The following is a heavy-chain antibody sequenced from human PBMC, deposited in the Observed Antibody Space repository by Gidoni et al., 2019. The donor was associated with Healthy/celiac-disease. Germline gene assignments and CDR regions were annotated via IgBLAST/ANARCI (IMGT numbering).Heavy chain of an antibody. Sequence: EVQLVESGGGLVQPGGSLRLSCAASGFTFSSYWMSWFRQAPGKGLEWGANIKQDGSEKYYVDSVKGRFTISRDNAKNSLYLQMNSLRAEDTAVYYCARDRRLERRGGGATPYYYYYGMDVWGQGTTVTVSS. V-gene: IGHV3-7*01. CDR2: IKQDGSEK. CDR1: GFTFSSYW. J-gene: IGHJ6*02. CDR3: ARDRRLERRGGGATPYYYYYGMDV. D-gene: IGHD1-26*01.